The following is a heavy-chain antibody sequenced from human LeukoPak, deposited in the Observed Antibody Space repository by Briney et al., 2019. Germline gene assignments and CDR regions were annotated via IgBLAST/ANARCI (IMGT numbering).Heavy chain of an antibody. Sequence: GGSLRLSCAASGFTFSSYAMSWVRQAPGKGLEWVAIISNDGSRKYYAHSVEGRFTISRDNSKNTLYLQMDSLRAEDTAVYYCARDRAWNYFDYWGQGTLVTVSS. J-gene: IGHJ4*02. V-gene: IGHV3-30*03. CDR3: ARDRAWNYFDY. CDR1: GFTFSSYA. D-gene: IGHD3-3*01. CDR2: ISNDGSRK.